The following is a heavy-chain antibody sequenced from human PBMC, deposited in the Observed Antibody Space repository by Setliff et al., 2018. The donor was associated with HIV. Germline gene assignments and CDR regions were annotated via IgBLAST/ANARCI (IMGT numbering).Heavy chain of an antibody. CDR1: GHNFTSYT. D-gene: IGHD3-3*01. CDR3: ARVVDRDYDFWSAYEY. Sequence: GASVKVSCKALGHNFTSYTFSWVRQAPGQGPEWMGWIIPKSGETSYAETFRGRVTMTRDTSLSTAYMELSWLTSDDTAVYYCARVVDRDYDFWSAYEYWGQGTMVTVSS. CDR2: IIPKSGET. V-gene: IGHV1-2*02. J-gene: IGHJ4*02.